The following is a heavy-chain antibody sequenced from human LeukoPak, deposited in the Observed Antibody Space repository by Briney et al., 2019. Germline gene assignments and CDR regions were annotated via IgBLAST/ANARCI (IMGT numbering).Heavy chain of an antibody. V-gene: IGHV4-59*08. CDR1: GGSISSYY. J-gene: IGHJ4*02. Sequence: PSETLSLTCTVSGGSISSYYWSWIRQPPGKGLEWIAYISDIGSINYNPSLKSRVTISLDTSKNQFSLKLSSMTAADTAMYYCARHEGGAYSFGYYYFDYWGQGTLVTVSS. CDR3: ARHEGGAYSFGYYYFDY. D-gene: IGHD5-18*01. CDR2: ISDIGSI.